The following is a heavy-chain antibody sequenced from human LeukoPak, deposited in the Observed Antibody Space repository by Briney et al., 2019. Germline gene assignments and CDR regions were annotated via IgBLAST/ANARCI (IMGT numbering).Heavy chain of an antibody. CDR2: ISAYNGNT. V-gene: IGHV1-18*01. CDR1: GYTFTSYG. Sequence: ASVKVSCKXSGYTFTSYGISWVRQASGQGLEWMGWISAYNGNTNYSQKLQGRVTMTTDTSTSTAYMELRSLRSDDTAVYYCARDSGGYSYGEFDYWGQGTLVTVSS. D-gene: IGHD5-18*01. J-gene: IGHJ4*02. CDR3: ARDSGGYSYGEFDY.